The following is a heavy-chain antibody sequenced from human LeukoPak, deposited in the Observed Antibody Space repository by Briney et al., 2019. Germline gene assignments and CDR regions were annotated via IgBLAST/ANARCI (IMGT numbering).Heavy chain of an antibody. CDR3: ARDRYDILTGYFLFDP. D-gene: IGHD3-9*01. V-gene: IGHV1-2*02. CDR2: INPNSGGT. Sequence: GASVKVSCKASGYTFTGYYMHWVRQAPGQGLEWMGWINPNSGGTNYAQKFQGRVTMTRDTSISTAYMELSRLRSDDTAVYYCARDRYDILTGYFLFDPWGQGTLVTVSS. CDR1: GYTFTGYY. J-gene: IGHJ5*02.